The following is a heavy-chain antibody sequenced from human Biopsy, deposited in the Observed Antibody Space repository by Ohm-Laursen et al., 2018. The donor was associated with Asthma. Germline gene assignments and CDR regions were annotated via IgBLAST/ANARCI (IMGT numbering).Heavy chain of an antibody. CDR2: ISYDGRNT. J-gene: IGHJ6*02. V-gene: IGHV3-30*04. Sequence: SSLRLSCTASGFTFDNYTMHWVRQAPGKGLEWVTIISYDGRNTYYADSVEGRFTISRDNSKNTLFLQMSSLRPEDTAVYYCARGGLHYYEYYGMDVWGQGTTVIVSS. D-gene: IGHD2-21*02. CDR1: GFTFDNYT. CDR3: ARGGLHYYEYYGMDV.